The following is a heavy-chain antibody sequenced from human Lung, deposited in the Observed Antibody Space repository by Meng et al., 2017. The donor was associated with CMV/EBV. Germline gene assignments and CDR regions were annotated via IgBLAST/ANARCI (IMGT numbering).Heavy chain of an antibody. CDR3: ARCKIYDFSFYGMDV. V-gene: IGHV3-11*04. J-gene: IGHJ6*02. Sequence: GGSLRLXCAASGFTFSDYYMTWVRRAPGKGLEWISYISSSGDIILYADSVKGRFTISRDNAEKSLYLQMNSLRAEDTALYFCARCKIYDFSFYGMDVWGQGNXVTVSS. CDR2: ISSSGDII. CDR1: GFTFSDYY. D-gene: IGHD3-3*01.